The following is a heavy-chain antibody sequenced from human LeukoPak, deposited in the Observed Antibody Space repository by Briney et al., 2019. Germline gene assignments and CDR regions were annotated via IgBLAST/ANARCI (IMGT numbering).Heavy chain of an antibody. CDR1: GFSFSNYG. D-gene: IGHD6-19*01. J-gene: IGHJ4*02. V-gene: IGHV3-30*18. CDR2: ISYDGSNK. Sequence: PGRSLRLSCAASGFSFSNYGMHWVRQAPGKGLEWVAVISYDGSNKYYAASVQGRFTISRDNSKNTLYLQLNGLRTEDTALYYCAKEREESGWLLDYWGQGTLVTVSS. CDR3: AKEREESGWLLDY.